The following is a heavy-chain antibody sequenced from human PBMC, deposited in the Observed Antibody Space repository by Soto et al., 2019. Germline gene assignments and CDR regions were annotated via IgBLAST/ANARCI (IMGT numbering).Heavy chain of an antibody. CDR3: AKGKTSGWYYFDY. J-gene: IGHJ4*02. Sequence: EVQLLESGGDLVQPRGSQRLCRAASGFTFSNFAIGWVRLAPGRGLEWVSGIRPNGRDIHYAESVKDRFTDSRDNSKNTLYLQMNSLRAEDTAIYDCAKGKTSGWYYFDYWGQGALVTVSS. CDR1: GFTFSNFA. V-gene: IGHV3-23*01. CDR2: IRPNGRDI. D-gene: IGHD6-19*01.